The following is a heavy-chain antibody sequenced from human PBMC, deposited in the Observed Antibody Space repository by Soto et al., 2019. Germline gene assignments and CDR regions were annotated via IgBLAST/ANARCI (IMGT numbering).Heavy chain of an antibody. CDR1: GGSFSGYY. V-gene: IGHV4-34*01. CDR3: ARGPSTVKRYYYMDV. CDR2: INHSGST. J-gene: IGHJ6*03. Sequence: SETLSLTCAVYGGSFSGYYWSWIRQPPGKGLEWIGEINHSGSTNYNPSLKSRVTISVDTSKNQFSLKLSSVTAADTAVYYCARGPSTVKRYYYMDVWGKGTTVTVSS. D-gene: IGHD4-17*01.